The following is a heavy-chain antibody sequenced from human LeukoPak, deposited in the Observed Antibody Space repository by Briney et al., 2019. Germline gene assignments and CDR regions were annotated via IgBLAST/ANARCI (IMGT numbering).Heavy chain of an antibody. CDR1: GYTFTGYY. CDR2: INPNSGGT. Sequence: ASVKVSCKASGYTFTGYYMHWVRQAPGQGLEWMGRINPNSGGTNYAQKFQGRVTMTRDTSISTAYMELSRLRSDDTAVYYCARDYCSSTSCLFDYWGQGTLVTVSS. V-gene: IGHV1-2*06. CDR3: ARDYCSSTSCLFDY. J-gene: IGHJ4*02. D-gene: IGHD2-2*01.